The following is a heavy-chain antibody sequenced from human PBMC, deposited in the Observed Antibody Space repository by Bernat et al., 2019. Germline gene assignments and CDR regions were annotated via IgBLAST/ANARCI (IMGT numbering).Heavy chain of an antibody. CDR3: ARDNWLGDSYSFMYYYYMDV. J-gene: IGHJ6*03. CDR1: GGTFSSYA. V-gene: IGHV1-69*01. D-gene: IGHD5-18*01. Sequence: QVQLVQSGAEVKKPGSSVKVSCKASGGTFSSYAISWVRQAPGQGLEWMGGIIPIFGTANYAQKFQGRVTITADESTSTAYMELSSLRSEDTAVDYCARDNWLGDSYSFMYYYYMDVWGKGTTVTVSS. CDR2: IIPIFGTA.